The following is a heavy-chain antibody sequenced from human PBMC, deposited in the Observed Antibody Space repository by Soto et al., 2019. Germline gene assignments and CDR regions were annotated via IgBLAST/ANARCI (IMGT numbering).Heavy chain of an antibody. V-gene: IGHV3-30-3*01. CDR2: ISYDGSNK. CDR1: GFTFSSYA. CDR3: ARSPYSSSFHFDF. D-gene: IGHD6-13*01. J-gene: IGHJ4*02. Sequence: GSLRLSCAASGFTFSSYAMHWVRQAPGKGLEWVAVISYDGSNKYYADSVKGRFTISRDNSKNTLYLQMNSLRAEDTAVYYCARSPYSSSFHFDFWGQGTPVTVSS.